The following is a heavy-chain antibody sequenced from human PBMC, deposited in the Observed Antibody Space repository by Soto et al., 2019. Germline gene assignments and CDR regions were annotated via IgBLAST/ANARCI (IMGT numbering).Heavy chain of an antibody. Sequence: ASVKASCKASGYTFTSYAIHWVRQAPGQRLEWMGWINAGNGNAKYSQKFQGRVTITSDTSASTGYLELSSLRSEDTAVYYCANAVDSSGWYGYWGQGTLVTVSS. CDR1: GYTFTSYA. D-gene: IGHD6-19*01. CDR3: ANAVDSSGWYGY. CDR2: INAGNGNA. V-gene: IGHV1-3*01. J-gene: IGHJ4*02.